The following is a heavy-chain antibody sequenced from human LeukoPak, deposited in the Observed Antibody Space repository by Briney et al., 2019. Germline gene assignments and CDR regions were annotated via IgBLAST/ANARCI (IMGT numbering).Heavy chain of an antibody. CDR3: STEDKYCFGGNSGKY. CDR1: GYTFSNYY. V-gene: IGHV1-2*02. D-gene: IGHD4-23*01. Sequence: GASVKVSCKTSGYTFSNYYVHWVRQAPGQGLEWMGYIIPDSGGADYDQRFQGRVTMTREKSISTVYMELRSLRSEDTAIYYCSTEDKYCFGGNSGKYWGQGTLVTVSS. CDR2: IIPDSGGA. J-gene: IGHJ4*02.